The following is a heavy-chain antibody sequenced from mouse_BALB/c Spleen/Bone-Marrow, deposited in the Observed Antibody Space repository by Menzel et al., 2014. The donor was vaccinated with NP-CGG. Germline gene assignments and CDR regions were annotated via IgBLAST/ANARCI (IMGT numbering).Heavy chain of an antibody. CDR3: TRGGSLAY. Sequence: VLLVESGTELVRPGASVKISCKASGYAFTSYWLGWVKQTPGHGLEWIGDIYPGNGNTYYNEKFKGKATLTADKSSSTAYMQLSGLTSEDSAVYFCTRGGSLAYWGQGTTLTVSS. CDR2: IYPGNGNT. J-gene: IGHJ2*01. CDR1: GYAFTSYW. V-gene: IGHV1-63*01.